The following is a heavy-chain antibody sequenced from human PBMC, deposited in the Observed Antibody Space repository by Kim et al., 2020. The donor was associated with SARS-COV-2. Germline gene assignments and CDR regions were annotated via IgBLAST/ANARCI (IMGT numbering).Heavy chain of an antibody. J-gene: IGHJ4*02. Sequence: VKGRFTISREDSKNTLYLQMNSLKTEDTAVYYCTTDPVVVVPAAIAPLDYWGQGTLVTVSS. CDR3: TTDPVVVVPAAIAPLDY. D-gene: IGHD2-2*02. V-gene: IGHV3-15*01.